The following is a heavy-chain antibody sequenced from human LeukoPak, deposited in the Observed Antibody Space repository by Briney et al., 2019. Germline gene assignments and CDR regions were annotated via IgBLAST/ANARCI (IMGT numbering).Heavy chain of an antibody. CDR2: IYYSGST. D-gene: IGHD3-3*01. Sequence: SETLSLTCTVSGGSISSGGYYWSWIRQHPGKGLEWIGYIYYSGSTYYNPSLKSRVTISLDTSKNQFSLKLSSVTAADTAVYCCARDHLEDYYYMDVWGKGTTVTVSS. V-gene: IGHV4-31*03. CDR3: ARDHLEDYYYMDV. J-gene: IGHJ6*03. CDR1: GGSISSGGYY.